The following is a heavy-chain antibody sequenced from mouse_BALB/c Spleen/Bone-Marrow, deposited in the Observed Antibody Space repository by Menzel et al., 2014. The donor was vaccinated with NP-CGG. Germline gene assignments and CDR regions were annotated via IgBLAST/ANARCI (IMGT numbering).Heavy chain of an antibody. V-gene: IGHV1-37*01. CDR3: RRRNYDYGFDY. D-gene: IGHD2-4*01. CDR2: INPYNGDT. CDR1: GYSFIGYT. J-gene: IGHJ2*01. Sequence: EVQLQQSGPELVKPGASMRISCKASGYSFIGYTMNWVKQSHGKTLEWIGLINPYNGDTHYNQKFKDKATLTVDKSSSAAYMELLSLTSEDSAVYYCRRRNYDYGFDYWVKGVTLTVSS.